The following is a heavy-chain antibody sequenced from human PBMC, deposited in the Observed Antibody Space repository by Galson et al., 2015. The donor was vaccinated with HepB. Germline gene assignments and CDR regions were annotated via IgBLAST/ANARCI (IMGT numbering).Heavy chain of an antibody. D-gene: IGHD6-6*01. CDR3: AKGAYMSSYSLYGMDA. CDR2: ITNSGGRR. Sequence: SLRLSCAASGFRFNIYDMSWVRQAPGKGLEWVSGITNSGGRRYYAEPGKGRFTISRDNSKNTVFLQMSSLRAEAKAIYYCAKGAYMSSYSLYGMDAWGQGTTVIVSS. V-gene: IGHV3-23*01. CDR1: GFRFNIYD. J-gene: IGHJ6*02.